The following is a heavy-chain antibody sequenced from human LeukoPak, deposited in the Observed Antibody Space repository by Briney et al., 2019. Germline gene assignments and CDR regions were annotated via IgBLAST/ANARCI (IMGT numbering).Heavy chain of an antibody. Sequence: SETLSLTCTVSGGSVSSYYWSWIRQPPGKGLEWIGYIYYSGSTNYNPSLKSRVTISVDTSKNQFSLKLSSVTAVDTAVYYCARAPTSPYYMDVWGKGTTVTVSS. CDR1: GGSVSSYY. V-gene: IGHV4-59*02. J-gene: IGHJ6*03. D-gene: IGHD1-26*01. CDR2: IYYSGST. CDR3: ARAPTSPYYMDV.